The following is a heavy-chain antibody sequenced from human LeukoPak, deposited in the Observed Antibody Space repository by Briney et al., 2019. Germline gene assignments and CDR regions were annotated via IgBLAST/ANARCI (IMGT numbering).Heavy chain of an antibody. CDR2: ISSSGSSI. CDR1: GFTFSDYY. D-gene: IGHD2-21*02. Sequence: GGSLRLSCAASGFTFSDYYMSWIRQAPGKGLEWVSYISSSGSSIYYADSVKGRFTISRDNAKNSLYLQMNSLRAEDTAVYYCARRSTVVTSDYWGQGTLVTVPS. V-gene: IGHV3-11*01. J-gene: IGHJ4*02. CDR3: ARRSTVVTSDY.